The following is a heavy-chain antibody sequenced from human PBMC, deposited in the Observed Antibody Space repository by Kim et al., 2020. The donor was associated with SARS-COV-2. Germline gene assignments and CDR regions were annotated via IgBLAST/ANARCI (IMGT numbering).Heavy chain of an antibody. CDR1: GFRFSDYF. CDR3: AREKTYFYDTSGSYFFDF. CDR2: ISPSTKNI. V-gene: IGHV3-11*06. J-gene: IGHJ4*02. D-gene: IGHD3-22*01. Sequence: GGSLRLSCSASGFRFSDYFMSWIRQAPGKGLEWVSYISPSTKNINYADSVRGRFTISRDTATSSLYLQMNSLRPEDTAVYFCAREKTYFYDTSGSYFFDFLGQGTLVTVSS.